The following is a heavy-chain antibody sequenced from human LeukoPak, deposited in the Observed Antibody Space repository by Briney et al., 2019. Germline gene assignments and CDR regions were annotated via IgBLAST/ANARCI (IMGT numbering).Heavy chain of an antibody. CDR3: ASLDIVVVPAAMSGSDY. D-gene: IGHD2-2*01. Sequence: PGGSLRLSCAASGFTFSSYSMNWVRQAPGKGLEWVSYISSSSSTIYYADPVKGRFTISRDNAKNSLYLQMNSLRAEDTAVYYCASLDIVVVPAAMSGSDYWGQGTLVTVSS. CDR2: ISSSSSTI. CDR1: GFTFSSYS. J-gene: IGHJ4*02. V-gene: IGHV3-48*01.